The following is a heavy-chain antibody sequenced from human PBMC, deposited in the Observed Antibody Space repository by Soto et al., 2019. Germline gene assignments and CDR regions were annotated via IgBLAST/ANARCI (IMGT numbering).Heavy chain of an antibody. D-gene: IGHD1-7*01. CDR1: GFTISTHG. CDR3: AAATTRNFHFHN. CDR2: IWYDGSNR. V-gene: IGHV3-33*01. Sequence: QVQLVESGGGVVQPGTSLTLSCAASGFTISTHGMHWFRQAPGKGLEWVANIWYDGSNRFYADSVKGRLTISKDNSKNTLYLQMSSLRAEDKAVYYCAAATTRNFHFHNWGQGTQVTVSS. J-gene: IGHJ4*02.